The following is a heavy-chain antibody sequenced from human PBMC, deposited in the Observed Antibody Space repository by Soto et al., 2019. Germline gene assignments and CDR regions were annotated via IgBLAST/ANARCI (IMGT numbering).Heavy chain of an antibody. CDR2: IYYSGSI. CDR1: GGSISSYY. Sequence: TSETRSRTCPVSGGSISSYYWSWIRHPPGKGLEWIGYIYYSGSINYNPSLKSRVTISVDTSKNQFSLKLSSVTAADTAVYYCARVGSSSYYYYYYGMDVWGQGTTVTVSS. D-gene: IGHD6-13*01. J-gene: IGHJ6*02. V-gene: IGHV4-59*01. CDR3: ARVGSSSYYYYYYGMDV.